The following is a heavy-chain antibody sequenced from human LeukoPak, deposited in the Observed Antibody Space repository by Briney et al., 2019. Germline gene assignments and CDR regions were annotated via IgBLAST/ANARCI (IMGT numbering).Heavy chain of an antibody. CDR2: ISSSGSTI. D-gene: IGHD2-2*01. CDR1: GFPFSDYY. CDR3: ARVHPGVPAASGHAFDI. J-gene: IGHJ3*02. V-gene: IGHV3-11*04. Sequence: GGSLRLSCAASGFPFSDYYMSWIRPAPGKGLEWVSYISSSGSTIYYADSVKGRFTISRDNAKNSLYLQMNSLRAEDTAVYYCARVHPGVPAASGHAFDIWGQGTMVTVSS.